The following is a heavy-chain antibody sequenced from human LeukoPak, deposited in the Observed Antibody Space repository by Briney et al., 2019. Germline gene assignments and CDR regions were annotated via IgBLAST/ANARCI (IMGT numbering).Heavy chain of an antibody. CDR1: GFIFDDYG. J-gene: IGHJ4*02. V-gene: IGHV3-20*04. CDR2: INWKGDTA. D-gene: IGHD3-22*01. Sequence: PGGSLRLSCAASGFIFDDYGMSWVRQVPGKCLEWVAGINWKGDTATYAGSVKGRFTIARDNAKNSLYLQMNSLRAEDTAWYYCARDGARVYYYDSSGYYYLYWGQGTLVTVSS. CDR3: ARDGARVYYYDSSGYYYLY.